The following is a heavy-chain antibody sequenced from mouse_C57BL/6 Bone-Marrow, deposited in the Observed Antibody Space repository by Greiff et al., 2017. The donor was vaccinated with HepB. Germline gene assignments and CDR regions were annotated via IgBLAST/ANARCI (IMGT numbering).Heavy chain of an antibody. CDR2: ISSGGSYT. D-gene: IGHD1-1*01. V-gene: IGHV5-6*01. CDR1: GFTFSSYG. J-gene: IGHJ2*01. CDR3: ARGSYYGFDY. Sequence: DVHLVESGGDLVKPGGSLKLSCAASGFTFSSYGMSWVRQTPDKRLEWVATISSGGSYTYYPDSVKGRFTISRDNAKNTLYLQMSSLKSEDTAMYYCARGSYYGFDYWGQGTTLTVSS.